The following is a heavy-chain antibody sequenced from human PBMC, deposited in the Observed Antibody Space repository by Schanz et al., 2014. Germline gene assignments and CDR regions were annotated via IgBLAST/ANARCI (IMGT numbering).Heavy chain of an antibody. CDR2: ISGSGGST. J-gene: IGHJ4*02. CDR3: ARDLPRTFLFDY. V-gene: IGHV3-23*01. CDR1: GFTFSSYA. Sequence: EVQLLESGGGLVQPGGSLRLSCAASGFTFSSYAMSWVRQAPGKGLEWVSAISGSGGSTYYADSVKGRFTISRDNSKNSLYLQMDSLRAEDTAVYYCARDLPRTFLFDYWGQGTLVTVSS.